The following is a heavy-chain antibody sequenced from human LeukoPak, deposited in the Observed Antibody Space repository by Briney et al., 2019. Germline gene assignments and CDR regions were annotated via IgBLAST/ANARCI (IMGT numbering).Heavy chain of an antibody. CDR3: ARDLSGSLYYFDY. CDR1: GFIFSNYA. J-gene: IGHJ4*02. V-gene: IGHV3-23*01. D-gene: IGHD1-26*01. Sequence: GGSLRLSCAASGFIFSNYAMSWVRQAPGKGLEWVSATSASGRSTYYADSVKGRFTISRDNSKNTLYLQMNSLRAEDTAVYYCARDLSGSLYYFDYWGQGTLDTVSS. CDR2: TSASGRST.